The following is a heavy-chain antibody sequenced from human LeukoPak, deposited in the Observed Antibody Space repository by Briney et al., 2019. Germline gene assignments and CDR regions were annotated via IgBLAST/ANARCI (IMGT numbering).Heavy chain of an antibody. V-gene: IGHV4-59*01. Sequence: SETLSLTCTVSGGSISSYYGSWIRQPTGKGLEWIGYINYSGSTKYNPSLKSRVTISADTSKNQFSLKLSSVTAADTAVYYCVRDGYFDLWGRGTLVTVSS. J-gene: IGHJ2*01. CDR1: GGSISSYY. CDR3: VRDGYFDL. CDR2: INYSGST.